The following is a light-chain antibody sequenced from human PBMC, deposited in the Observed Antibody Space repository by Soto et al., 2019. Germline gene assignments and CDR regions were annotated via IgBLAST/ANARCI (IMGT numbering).Light chain of an antibody. Sequence: QSALTQPRSVSGSPGQSVTISCTGTSSDVGGYIYVSWYQQHPGKAPKLMIYNVYDRPSGISNRFSGSKSGNTASLTISGLQGEDEADYYCSSYTISRTYVFGTGTKVTVL. CDR2: NVY. CDR1: SSDVGGYIY. V-gene: IGLV2-14*03. J-gene: IGLJ1*01. CDR3: SSYTISRTYV.